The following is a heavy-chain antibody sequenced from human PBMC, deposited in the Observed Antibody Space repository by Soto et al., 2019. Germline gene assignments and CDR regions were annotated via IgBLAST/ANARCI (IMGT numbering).Heavy chain of an antibody. CDR1: GGSISNVHYC. CDR2: IYNGGTT. J-gene: IGHJ4*02. D-gene: IGHD1-26*01. CDR3: ARVPSWDKVDY. Sequence: QVQLQESGPGLVKPSQTLSLTCTVSGGSISNVHYCWSWIRQPPDQGPEWIGHIYNGGTTYYNPSLRSRVTLSADTSQNHFSLKLTSVSAADSAIYYCARVPSWDKVDYWGQGSLVTVPS. V-gene: IGHV4-30-4*01.